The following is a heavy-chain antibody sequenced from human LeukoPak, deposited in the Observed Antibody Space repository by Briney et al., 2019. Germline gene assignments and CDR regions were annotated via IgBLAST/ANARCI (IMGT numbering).Heavy chain of an antibody. Sequence: SETLSLTCTISGGSVSDYYWSWIRQSPGKGLEWIGHIYHTGSTSYSPSLKSLVTISADTSQNQFSLKLSSVTAADTAVYYCASRKLGNDYWGQGTLVTVSS. CDR2: IYHTGST. D-gene: IGHD7-27*01. CDR1: GGSVSDYY. V-gene: IGHV4-59*02. CDR3: ASRKLGNDY. J-gene: IGHJ4*02.